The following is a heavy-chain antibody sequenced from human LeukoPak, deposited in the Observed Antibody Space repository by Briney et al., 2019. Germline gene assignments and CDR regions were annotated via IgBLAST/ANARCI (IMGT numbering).Heavy chain of an antibody. J-gene: IGHJ4*02. D-gene: IGHD1-7*01. CDR3: AILTRTPFDS. V-gene: IGHV3-20*04. CDR2: INWNGVST. CDR1: GFTLGDYG. Sequence: PGGSLRLSCAASGFTLGDYGLSWFRQARGKGLEWVSGINWNGVSTGFADSVKGRFTISRDNAKNSLYLQMNSLRAEDTALYYCAILTRTPFDSWGQGTQVTVSS.